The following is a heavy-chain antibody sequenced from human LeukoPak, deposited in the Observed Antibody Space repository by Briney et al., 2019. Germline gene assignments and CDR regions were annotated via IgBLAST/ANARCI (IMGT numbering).Heavy chain of an antibody. CDR3: ARGPIATPLSSFDY. CDR2: LNPNSGNT. CDR1: GYSFSDYY. J-gene: IGHJ4*02. Sequence: GASVKVSCKASGYSFSDYYIHWVRQAPGQGLERMGWLNPNSGNTNYAKKFQGRVTMTRDTSISTAYIDLSTLRSDDTAVYYCARGPIATPLSSFDYWGQGTLVTVSS. V-gene: IGHV1-2*02. D-gene: IGHD6-6*01.